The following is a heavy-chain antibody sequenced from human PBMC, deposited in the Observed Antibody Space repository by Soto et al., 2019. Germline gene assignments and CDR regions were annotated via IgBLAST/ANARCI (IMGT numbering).Heavy chain of an antibody. CDR1: GGSISSSSYY. Sequence: SETLSLTCTVSGGSISSSSYYWGRIRQPPGKGLEWIGSIYYSGSTYYNPSLKNRVNISVDTSKKQFSLKLSSVTAADTAVYYCANTMVRGVITYGSQFDYWGQGTLVTVSS. CDR2: IYYSGST. D-gene: IGHD3-10*01. CDR3: ANTMVRGVITYGSQFDY. V-gene: IGHV4-39*01. J-gene: IGHJ4*02.